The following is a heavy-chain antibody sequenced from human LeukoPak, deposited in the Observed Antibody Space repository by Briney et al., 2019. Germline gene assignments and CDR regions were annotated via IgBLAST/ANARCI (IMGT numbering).Heavy chain of an antibody. Sequence: PGGSLRLSCAASGFTFSSYAMSWVRQAPGKGLEWVSAISGSGGSTYYADSVKGRFTISRDNSKNTLYLQMNSLRAEDTAVYYCARWDRPLEYFGLWGRGTLVTVSS. J-gene: IGHJ2*01. CDR3: ARWDRPLEYFGL. CDR1: GFTFSSYA. CDR2: ISGSGGST. D-gene: IGHD1-26*01. V-gene: IGHV3-23*01.